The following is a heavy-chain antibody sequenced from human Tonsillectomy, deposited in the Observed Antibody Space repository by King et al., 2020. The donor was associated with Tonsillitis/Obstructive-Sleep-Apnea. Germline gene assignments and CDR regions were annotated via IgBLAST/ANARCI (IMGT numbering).Heavy chain of an antibody. J-gene: IGHJ3*02. CDR1: GFTFSSDS. Sequence: QLVQSGGGLVQPGGSLRLSCAASGFTFSSDSKNWVLQAPGKGLEGGSYISSSSITIYYADPVKGRFTISRDNAKNSLYLQMNSLRDEDTAVYYCARDREYSGTTFDIWGQGTMVTVSS. CDR2: ISSSSITI. V-gene: IGHV3-48*02. CDR3: ARDREYSGTTFDI. D-gene: IGHD1-26*01.